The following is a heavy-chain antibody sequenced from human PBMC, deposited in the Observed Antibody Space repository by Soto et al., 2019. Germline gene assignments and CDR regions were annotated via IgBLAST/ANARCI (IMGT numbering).Heavy chain of an antibody. V-gene: IGHV4-59*01. CDR1: GGSISSYY. CDR2: IYYSGST. CDR3: ARVPPTTVTTFSLYFDY. D-gene: IGHD4-17*01. Sequence: SETLSLTCTVSGGSISSYYWSWIRQPPGKGLEWIGYIYYSGSTNYNPSLKSRVTISVDTSKNQFSLKLSSVTAADTAVYYCARVPPTTVTTFSLYFDYWGQGTLVTVSS. J-gene: IGHJ4*02.